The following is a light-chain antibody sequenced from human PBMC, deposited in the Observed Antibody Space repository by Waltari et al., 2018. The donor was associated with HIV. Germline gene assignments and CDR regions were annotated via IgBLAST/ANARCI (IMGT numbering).Light chain of an antibody. Sequence: VMTQSPATLSVSPGERATLSCRASQSVSTNLAWYQQKPGQAPRLLIYGASTRATGLPARFSGSGSGTEFILTISSLQSEDFAVYYCQQYNKWPRTFGRGTKVEI. J-gene: IGKJ4*02. CDR1: QSVSTN. CDR3: QQYNKWPRT. CDR2: GAS. V-gene: IGKV3-15*01.